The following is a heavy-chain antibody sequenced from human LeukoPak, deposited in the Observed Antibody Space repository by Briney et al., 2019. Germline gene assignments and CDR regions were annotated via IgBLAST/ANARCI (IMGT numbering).Heavy chain of an antibody. CDR2: ISHDGNNK. D-gene: IGHD5-18*01. CDR1: GFTFSRHA. Sequence: SLRLSCAASGFTFSRHAMNWVRQVPGKGLEWLAVISHDGNNKYYADSVKGRFTVSRDNSKNTLHLQVNDLRVEDTAVYYCARGDSVQLWLNMGDYWGQGALVTVSS. CDR3: ARGDSVQLWLNMGDY. V-gene: IGHV3-30-3*01. J-gene: IGHJ4*02.